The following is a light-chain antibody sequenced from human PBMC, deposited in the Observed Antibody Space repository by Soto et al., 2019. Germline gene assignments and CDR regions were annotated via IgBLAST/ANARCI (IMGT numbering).Light chain of an antibody. Sequence: DIPMTQSPSTLSASVGDRVTITCRASQSISSWLAWYQQKPGKAPKLPIYDASSLESGVPSRFSGSGSGTEFTLTISSLQPDDFATYYCQQYNSYSPYTFGQGTKLEIK. V-gene: IGKV1-5*01. J-gene: IGKJ2*01. CDR3: QQYNSYSPYT. CDR2: DAS. CDR1: QSISSW.